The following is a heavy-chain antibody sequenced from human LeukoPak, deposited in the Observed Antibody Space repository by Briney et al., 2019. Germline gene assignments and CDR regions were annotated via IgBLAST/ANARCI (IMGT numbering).Heavy chain of an antibody. Sequence: ASVKVSFKTSGYSFFTFGITWVRQAPGKGLQWMGWTSPYDETPTYAQEFQGRVTMTTDTSTATAYMELTSLTFDDTAIYYCAKLDPPITEGARGDALHVWGQGTKVIVSS. V-gene: IGHV1-18*01. CDR1: GYSFFTFG. D-gene: IGHD1-26*01. J-gene: IGHJ3*01. CDR2: TSPYDETP. CDR3: AKLDPPITEGARGDALHV.